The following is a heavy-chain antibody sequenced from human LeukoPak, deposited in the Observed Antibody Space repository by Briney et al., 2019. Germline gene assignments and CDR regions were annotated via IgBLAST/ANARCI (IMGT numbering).Heavy chain of an antibody. CDR3: ARGDGSGSYWVYAIPQYYFDY. Sequence: PGGSLRLSCAASGFTFSSYGMHWVRLAPGKGLEWVAFIRYDGSNKYYADSVKGRFTISRDNSKNTLYLQMNSLRAEDTAVYYCARGDGSGSYWVYAIPQYYFDYWGQGTLVTVSS. CDR2: IRYDGSNK. D-gene: IGHD3-10*01. J-gene: IGHJ4*02. CDR1: GFTFSSYG. V-gene: IGHV3-30*02.